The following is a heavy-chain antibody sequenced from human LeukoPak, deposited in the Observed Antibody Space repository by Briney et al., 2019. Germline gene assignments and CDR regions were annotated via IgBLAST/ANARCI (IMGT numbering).Heavy chain of an antibody. CDR1: YXFTXXX. J-gene: IGHJ3*01. V-gene: IGHV1-18*01. CDR3: AREGEYYSESGNLVDASDV. D-gene: IGHD3-10*01. Sequence: YXFTXXXISWVRQAPGQGLEWMGWISAYNGNTNYAQKLQGTVTMTAHKSTNTAYMEMSSLPSEDTAVYFCAREGEYYSESGNLVDASDVWGQGTVVTVSA. CDR2: ISAYNGNT.